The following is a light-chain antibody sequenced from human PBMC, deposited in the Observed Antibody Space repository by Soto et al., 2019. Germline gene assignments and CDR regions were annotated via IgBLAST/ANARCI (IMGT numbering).Light chain of an antibody. Sequence: DIQMTQSPSTLSASVGDRVTITCRASQSISGSLAWYQQKPGKAPKLLIYEASNLKSGVPSRFSGSGSGTEYPLTISSRQPDDSASYYCQQYNGYWTFGQGTRVEIK. J-gene: IGKJ1*01. CDR2: EAS. CDR3: QQYNGYWT. V-gene: IGKV1-5*03. CDR1: QSISGS.